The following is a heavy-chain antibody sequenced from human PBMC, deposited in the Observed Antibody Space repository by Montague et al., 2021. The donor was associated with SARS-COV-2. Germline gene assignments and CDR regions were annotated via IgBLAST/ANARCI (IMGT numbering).Heavy chain of an antibody. CDR1: GSSISSSSYY. J-gene: IGHJ3*02. CDR2: IYYSGST. D-gene: IGHD3-3*01. CDR3: ARHSGRDTIFGVVIIPDAFDI. Sequence: SETLSFTCTVSGSSISSSSYYWGWIHQPPGKGLEWIGSIYYSGSTYYNPSLKSRVTISVDTSKNQFSLKLSSVTAADTAVYYCARHSGRDTIFGVVIIPDAFDIWGQGTMVTVSS. V-gene: IGHV4-39*01.